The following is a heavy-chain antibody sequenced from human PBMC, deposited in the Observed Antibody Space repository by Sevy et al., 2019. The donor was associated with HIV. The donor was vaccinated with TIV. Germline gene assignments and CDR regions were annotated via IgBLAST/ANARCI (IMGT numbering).Heavy chain of an antibody. V-gene: IGHV3-66*01. CDR3: ARAVEDYSDSSGWDWYFDL. CDR1: GITVSSNY. CDR2: IFASSNT. J-gene: IGHJ2*01. Sequence: GGSLRLSCAVSGITVSSNYMGWVRQAPGKGLQWVSGIFASSNTNFADSVKGRFSISRDNSKNTLSLQMNSLSAEDTAVYYCARAVEDYSDSSGWDWYFDLWGRGTLVTVSS. D-gene: IGHD3-22*01.